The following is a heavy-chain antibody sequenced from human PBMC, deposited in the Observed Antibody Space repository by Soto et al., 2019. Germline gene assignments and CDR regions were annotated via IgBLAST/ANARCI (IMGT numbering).Heavy chain of an antibody. J-gene: IGHJ4*02. CDR3: ARLPSRHLVDY. V-gene: IGHV4-39*01. Sequence: ASETLSLTCTVSGSSINSSGYYWGWIRQPPGKGLEWIGSMFYGVSTYYNPSLKSRVTVSVDTSKNQFSLNLRSVTAADTAVYYCARLPSRHLVDYWGQETLVTVSS. CDR2: MFYGVST. CDR1: GSSINSSGYY. D-gene: IGHD3-3*02.